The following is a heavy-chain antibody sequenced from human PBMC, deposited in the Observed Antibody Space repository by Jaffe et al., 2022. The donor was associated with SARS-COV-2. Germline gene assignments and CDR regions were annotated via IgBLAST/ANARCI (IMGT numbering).Heavy chain of an antibody. CDR3: ARMGIAAAGTTLDY. V-gene: IGHV4-61*02. Sequence: QVQLQESGPGLVKPSQTLSLTCTVSGGSISSGSYYWSWIRQPAGKGLEWIGRIYTSGSTNYNPSLKSRVTISVDTSKNQFSLKLSSVTAADTAVYYCARMGIAAAGTTLDYWGQGTLVTVSS. J-gene: IGHJ4*02. D-gene: IGHD6-13*01. CDR1: GGSISSGSYY. CDR2: IYTSGST.